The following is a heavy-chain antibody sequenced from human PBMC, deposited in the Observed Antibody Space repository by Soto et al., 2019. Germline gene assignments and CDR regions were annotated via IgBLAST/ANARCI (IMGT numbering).Heavy chain of an antibody. CDR3: ARAGWDPKNYYYYGMDV. CDR2: IYYSGST. J-gene: IGHJ6*02. CDR1: GGSISSSSYY. Sequence: SETLSLTCTVSGGSISSSSYYWGWLRQPPGKGLEWIGYIYYSGSTNYNPSLKSRVTISVDTSKNQFSLKLSSVTAADTAVYYCARAGWDPKNYYYYGMDVWGQGTTVTVSS. V-gene: IGHV4-61*05. D-gene: IGHD1-26*01.